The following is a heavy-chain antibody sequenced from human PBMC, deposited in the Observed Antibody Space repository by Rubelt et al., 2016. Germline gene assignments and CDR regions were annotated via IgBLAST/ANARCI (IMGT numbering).Heavy chain of an antibody. CDR2: ISAYNGNT. V-gene: IGHV1-18*01. CDR3: ARDPLPVRGVIMTPTH. J-gene: IGHJ4*02. Sequence: QVQLVQSGAEVKKPGASVKVSCKASGYTFTSYGISWVRQAPGQGLEWMGWISAYNGNTNYAQKVQGRVTMTTEPATSTACRGLRSRRSDDTAVYYCARDPLPVRGVIMTPTHWGQGTLVTVSS. CDR1: GYTFTSYG. D-gene: IGHD3-10*01.